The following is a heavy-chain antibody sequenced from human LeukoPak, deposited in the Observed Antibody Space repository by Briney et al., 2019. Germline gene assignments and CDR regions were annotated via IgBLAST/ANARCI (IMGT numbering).Heavy chain of an antibody. CDR3: ARGNILTGYCFDF. Sequence: SETLSLTCAVYGGSITGYYWSWIRPTPGRGLEWVGEIHYTGATSYNPSLKSRATISTETSKNQFSLRLSSVTAADTAVYYCARGNILTGYCFDFWGQGALVTVSS. J-gene: IGHJ4*02. CDR1: GGSITGYY. CDR2: IHYTGAT. V-gene: IGHV4-34*01. D-gene: IGHD3-9*01.